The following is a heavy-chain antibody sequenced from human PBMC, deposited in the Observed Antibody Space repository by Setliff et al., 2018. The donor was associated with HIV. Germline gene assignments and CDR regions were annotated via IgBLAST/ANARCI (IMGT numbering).Heavy chain of an antibody. V-gene: IGHV1-69*05. CDR1: GGTFSSYV. CDR2: IIPMYGVA. Sequence: SVKVSCKASGGTFSSYVISWVRQAPGQGPEWMGGIIPMYGVANYAQKFQGRVTITTDESTSTAYMGLSSLRSEDTAVYYCALPYCGGGNCWSSASLPPAGWFDPWGQGTLVTVS. J-gene: IGHJ5*02. CDR3: ALPYCGGGNCWSSASLPPAGWFDP. D-gene: IGHD2-15*01.